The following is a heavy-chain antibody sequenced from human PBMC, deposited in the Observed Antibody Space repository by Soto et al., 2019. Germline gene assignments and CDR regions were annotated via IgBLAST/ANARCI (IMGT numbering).Heavy chain of an antibody. J-gene: IGHJ4*02. CDR1: GFTFRSDW. V-gene: IGHV3-7*04. Sequence: EEQLVESGGGLVQPGGSLRLSCAVSGFTFRSDWMNWVRQAPGKGREWVPHTKQDGSEKYYVDSVKGRFTIFRDNAKNSLYLQMNSLRAEDRAVYYCSGGVGDAFWGQGTMVTVSS. CDR3: SGGVGDAF. CDR2: TKQDGSEK. D-gene: IGHD1-26*01.